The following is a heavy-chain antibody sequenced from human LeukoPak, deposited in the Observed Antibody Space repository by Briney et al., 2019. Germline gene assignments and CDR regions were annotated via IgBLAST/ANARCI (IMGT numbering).Heavy chain of an antibody. CDR1: GFTFSNYD. V-gene: IGHV3-13*01. D-gene: IGHD6-13*01. CDR3: ARGSIAPAGIDY. Sequence: GGSLRLSCAASGFTFSNYDMHWARRVTGKGLEWVSAIGTACATYYPGSVKGRFTISRENAKNSLYLQINSLRAGDTAVYYCARGSIAPAGIDYWGQGTLVTVSS. CDR2: IGTACAT. J-gene: IGHJ4*02.